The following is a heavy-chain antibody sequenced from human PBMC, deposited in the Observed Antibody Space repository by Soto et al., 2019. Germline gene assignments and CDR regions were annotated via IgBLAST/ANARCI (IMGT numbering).Heavy chain of an antibody. CDR2: IRSKAYGGTT. CDR3: TRGGRLEWPSYYYYGMDV. Sequence: PGGSLRLSCTASGFTFGDYAMSWFRQAPGKGLEWVGFIRSKAYGGTTEYAASVKGRFTISRDDSKSIAYLQMNSLKTEDTAVNYCTRGGRLEWPSYYYYGMDVWGQGTTVTVSS. CDR1: GFTFGDYA. D-gene: IGHD3-3*01. V-gene: IGHV3-49*03. J-gene: IGHJ6*02.